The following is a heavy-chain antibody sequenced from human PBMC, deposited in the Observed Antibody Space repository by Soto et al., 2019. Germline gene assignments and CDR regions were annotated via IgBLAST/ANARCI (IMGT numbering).Heavy chain of an antibody. D-gene: IGHD1-1*01. CDR2: INPANGNT. CDR3: ARDIPNVGPRSNDAFDV. V-gene: IGHV1-3*01. CDR1: GFTCSDTL. Sequence: QVQLVQSGAEVKKPGASVKISCQASGFTCSDTLINWVRQGPGQRLEWMGWINPANGNTRYSESFQGRVSISSLSSASTFYVALSALTSEDTAVYYCARDIPNVGPRSNDAFDVWGQGTLITVSS. J-gene: IGHJ3*01.